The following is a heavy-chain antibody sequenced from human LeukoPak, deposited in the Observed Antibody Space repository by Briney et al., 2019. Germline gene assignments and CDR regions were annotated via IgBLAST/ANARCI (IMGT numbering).Heavy chain of an antibody. D-gene: IGHD2-2*01. Sequence: GGSLRLSCAASGFTLSSYAMHWVRQAPGKGLEWVAVISYDGSNKYYADSVKGRFTISRDNSKNTLYLQMNSLRAEDTAVYYCARDRKMVVVPAAPPFFDYWGQGTLVTVSS. CDR1: GFTLSSYA. J-gene: IGHJ4*02. CDR2: ISYDGSNK. V-gene: IGHV3-30-3*01. CDR3: ARDRKMVVVPAAPPFFDY.